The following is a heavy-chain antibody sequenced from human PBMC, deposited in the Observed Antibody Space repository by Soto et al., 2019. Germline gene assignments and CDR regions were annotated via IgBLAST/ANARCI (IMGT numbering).Heavy chain of an antibody. Sequence: RASVKVSCKASGYTFTSYYMHWVRQAPGQGLEWMGIINPSGGSTRYAQKFQGRVTMTRDTSTSTVYMELSSLRSEDTAVYYCARVGRSKRFLDRLRGYYYGMDVWGQGTTVTVSS. J-gene: IGHJ6*02. D-gene: IGHD3-3*01. CDR3: ARVGRSKRFLDRLRGYYYGMDV. CDR1: GYTFTSYY. CDR2: INPSGGST. V-gene: IGHV1-46*01.